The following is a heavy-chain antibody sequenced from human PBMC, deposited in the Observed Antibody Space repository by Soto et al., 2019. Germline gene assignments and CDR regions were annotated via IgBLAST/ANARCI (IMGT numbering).Heavy chain of an antibody. J-gene: IGHJ4*02. V-gene: IGHV3-30*18. CDR1: GFTFAHYA. CDR3: AKDYDFWSASVNPYFDS. Sequence: QAQLVESGGGVVQPGTSQRLSCAASGFTFAHYAMHWVRHSPGKGLEWVAFMSHDENRKLYSDSVKGRFTISRDNSKSTLYLQMSRLRAEDTAVYYCAKDYDFWSASVNPYFDSWGLGTLVTVSS. D-gene: IGHD3-3*01. CDR2: MSHDENRK.